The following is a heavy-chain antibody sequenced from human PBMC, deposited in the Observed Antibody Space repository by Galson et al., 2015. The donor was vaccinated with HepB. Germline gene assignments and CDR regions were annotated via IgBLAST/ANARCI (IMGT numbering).Heavy chain of an antibody. J-gene: IGHJ4*02. Sequence: SVKVSCKASGYTFTSYGISWVRQAPGQGPEWMGWISAYNGNTHYAQKLQGRVTMTTDTSTSTAYMDLRSLRSDDTAVYYCARPSGTRMATKPGGFDYWGQGTLVTVSS. CDR3: ARPSGTRMATKPGGFDY. CDR2: ISAYNGNT. CDR1: GYTFTSYG. D-gene: IGHD5-24*01. V-gene: IGHV1-18*04.